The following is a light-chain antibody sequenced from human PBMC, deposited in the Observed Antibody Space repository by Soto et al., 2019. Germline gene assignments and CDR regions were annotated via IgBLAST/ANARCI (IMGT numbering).Light chain of an antibody. J-gene: IGKJ1*01. V-gene: IGKV3-20*01. CDR2: GAS. CDR1: QSVTNSF. CDR3: QQYVSSPWA. Sequence: EIVLAQSPGTLSLSPGERATLSRRASQSVTNSFLAWYQQKPGQAPRLLIYGASRRATGIPDRFTGSGSGTDFTLNISRLEPEAFAVYYCQQYVSSPWAFGQGTKVQI.